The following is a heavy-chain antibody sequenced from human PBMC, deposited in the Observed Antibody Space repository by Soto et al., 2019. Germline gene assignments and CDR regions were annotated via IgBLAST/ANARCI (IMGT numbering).Heavy chain of an antibody. V-gene: IGHV3-7*01. CDR1: GFTFSSYW. CDR2: IKQDGSEK. CDR3: ARDPRRKYSSY. D-gene: IGHD6-13*01. Sequence: EVQLVESGGGLVQPGGSLRLSCAASGFTFSSYWMSWVRQAPGKGLEWVANIKQDGSEKYYVDSVKGRFTISRDNAKNSLYLQMNSLRAGDTAVYYCARDPRRKYSSYWGQGTLVTVSS. J-gene: IGHJ4*02.